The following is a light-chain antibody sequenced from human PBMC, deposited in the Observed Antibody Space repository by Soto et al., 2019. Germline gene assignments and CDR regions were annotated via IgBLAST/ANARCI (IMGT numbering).Light chain of an antibody. CDR3: ISYASRDTLLWV. V-gene: IGLV1-40*01. Sequence: QSVLTQPPSVSGAPGQRVTISCTGSSSNIGAGYDVHWYQQLPGTAPKLLIYGNSNRPSGVPDRFSGSKSGTSASLAITGLQAEDEADYYCISYASRDTLLWVFGGGTKLTVL. CDR2: GNS. J-gene: IGLJ3*02. CDR1: SSNIGAGYD.